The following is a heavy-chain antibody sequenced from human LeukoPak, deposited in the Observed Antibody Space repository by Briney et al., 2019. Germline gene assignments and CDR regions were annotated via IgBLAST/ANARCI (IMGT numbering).Heavy chain of an antibody. CDR1: GFTLTNHA. CDR3: AKWPEGAMDYFDY. Sequence: GGSLRLSCAVSGFTLTNHAVSWVRQAPVKGLEWVSAISGDGTRTYYADSVKGRFTISRDNSKNTLYLEMSSLRVEDTAIYYCAKWPEGAMDYFDYWGREPWSPSPQ. J-gene: IGHJ4*02. CDR2: ISGDGTRT. D-gene: IGHD3-16*01. V-gene: IGHV3-23*01.